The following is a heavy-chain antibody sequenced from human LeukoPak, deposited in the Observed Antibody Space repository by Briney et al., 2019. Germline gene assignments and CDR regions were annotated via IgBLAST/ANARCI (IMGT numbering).Heavy chain of an antibody. CDR2: ISYDGSNK. J-gene: IGHJ1*01. D-gene: IGHD5-24*01. CDR1: GFTFSSYG. V-gene: IGHV3-30*18. Sequence: GGSLRLSCAASGFTFSSYGMHWVRQAPGKGLEWVAVISYDGSNKYYADSVKGRFTISRDNSKNTLYLQMNSLRAEDTAVYYCAQTEDGYNPGYFHHWGQGTLVTVSS. CDR3: AQTEDGYNPGYFHH.